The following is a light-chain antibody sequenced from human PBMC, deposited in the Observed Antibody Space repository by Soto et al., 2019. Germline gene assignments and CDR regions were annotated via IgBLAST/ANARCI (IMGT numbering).Light chain of an antibody. J-gene: IGKJ1*01. Sequence: IVLTQSAANLCVSPGERATLPCMARQSFXSNFVWYERKSGQAARTLFYXASTRATGIPAMFSGSGCGTDFTITISRLEPEDVEVYCCQQYEALVTFGQGTKVDIK. CDR2: XAS. CDR3: QQYEALVT. V-gene: IGKV3-15*01. CDR1: QSFXSN.